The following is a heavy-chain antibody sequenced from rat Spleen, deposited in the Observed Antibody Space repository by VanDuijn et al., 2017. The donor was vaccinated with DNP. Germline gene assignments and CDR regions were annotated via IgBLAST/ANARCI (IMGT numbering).Heavy chain of an antibody. CDR1: GYSITSNY. CDR2: ISFSGGT. V-gene: IGHV3-1*01. CDR3: ARWVWYFDY. Sequence: EVQLQESGPGLVKPSQSLSLTCSVTGYSITSNYWGWVRKFPGNKLEYIGHISFSGGTNYNPSLKSQISITRDTSKNQFFLHLNSVTTEDTATYYCARWVWYFDYWGQGFMVTVSS. J-gene: IGHJ2*01.